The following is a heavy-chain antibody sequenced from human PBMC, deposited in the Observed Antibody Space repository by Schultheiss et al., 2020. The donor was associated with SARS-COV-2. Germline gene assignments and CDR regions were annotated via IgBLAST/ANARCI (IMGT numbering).Heavy chain of an antibody. Sequence: GGSLRLSCAASGFTFSSYAMSWVRQAPGKGLEWVSAISGSGGSTYYADSVKGRFTISRDNSKNTLYLQMNSLRAEDTAVYYCAKDFNGWCSGGSCYSGDAFDIWGQGRMGTVSS. J-gene: IGHJ3*02. V-gene: IGHV3-23*01. CDR3: AKDFNGWCSGGSCYSGDAFDI. CDR1: GFTFSSYA. D-gene: IGHD2-15*01. CDR2: ISGSGGST.